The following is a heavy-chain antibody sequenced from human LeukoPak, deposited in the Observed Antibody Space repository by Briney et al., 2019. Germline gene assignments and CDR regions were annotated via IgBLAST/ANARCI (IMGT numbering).Heavy chain of an antibody. V-gene: IGHV3-23*01. D-gene: IGHD6-6*01. J-gene: IGHJ5*02. CDR1: GFTFSSYA. CDR3: VKASSSSPQYNWFDA. CDR2: ISGSGGST. Sequence: GGSLRLSCAASGFTFSSYAMSWVRQAPGKGLEWVSAISGSGGSTYYADSVKGRFTISRDNSKNTLYLQMNSLRAEDTALYYCVKASSSSPQYNWFDAWGQGTLVTVSS.